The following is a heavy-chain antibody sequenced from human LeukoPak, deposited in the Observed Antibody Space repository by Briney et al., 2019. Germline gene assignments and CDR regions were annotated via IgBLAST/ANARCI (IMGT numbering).Heavy chain of an antibody. Sequence: PGGSLRLSCAASGFTFSDYYMSWIRQAPGKGLEWVSYISSSSSYTNYADSVKGRFTISRDNAKNSLCLQMNSLRAEDTAVYYCARAPVATMADYWGQGTLVTVSS. J-gene: IGHJ4*02. CDR3: ARAPVATMADY. D-gene: IGHD5-12*01. CDR2: ISSSSSYT. V-gene: IGHV3-11*06. CDR1: GFTFSDYY.